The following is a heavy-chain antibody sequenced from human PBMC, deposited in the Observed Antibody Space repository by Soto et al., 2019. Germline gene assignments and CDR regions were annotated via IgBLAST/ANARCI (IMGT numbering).Heavy chain of an antibody. V-gene: IGHV3-11*01. CDR3: ARYYDFWSGYSSYGMDV. J-gene: IGHJ6*02. CDR1: RFTVSYYY. Sequence: SLGLSCAASRFTVSYYYMSWIRQDPGKGLEWVSYISSSGSTIYYADSVKGRFTISRDNAKNSLYLQMNSLRAEDTAVYYCARYYDFWSGYSSYGMDVWGQGTTVTVSS. CDR2: ISSSGSTI. D-gene: IGHD3-3*01.